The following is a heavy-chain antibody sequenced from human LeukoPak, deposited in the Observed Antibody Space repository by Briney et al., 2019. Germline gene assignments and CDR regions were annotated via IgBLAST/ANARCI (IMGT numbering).Heavy chain of an antibody. V-gene: IGHV1-69*06. CDR2: IIPIFGTA. CDR1: GGTFSSYA. CDR3: ARERSCGGDCYPDY. D-gene: IGHD2-21*02. Sequence: ASVKVSCKASGGTFSSYAISWVRQAPGQGLEWMGGIIPIFGTANYAQKFQGRVTITADKSTSTAYMELSSLRSEDTAVYYCARERSCGGDCYPDYWGQGTLVTVSS. J-gene: IGHJ4*02.